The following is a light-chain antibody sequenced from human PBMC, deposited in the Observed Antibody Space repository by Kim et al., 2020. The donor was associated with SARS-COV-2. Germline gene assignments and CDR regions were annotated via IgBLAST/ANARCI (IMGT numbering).Light chain of an antibody. CDR3: QQYGRAPYT. CDR2: GVS. Sequence: LSPGERANLSCRASQSVSSGYLNWYQQKPGQPPRLLIYGVSTRATGIPDRFSGSGSGTDFTLTISRLEPEDFAVYYCQQYGRAPYTFGQGTKLEI. V-gene: IGKV3-20*01. CDR1: QSVSSGY. J-gene: IGKJ2*01.